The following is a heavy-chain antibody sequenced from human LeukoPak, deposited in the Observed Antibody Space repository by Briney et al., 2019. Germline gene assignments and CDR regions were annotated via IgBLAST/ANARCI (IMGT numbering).Heavy chain of an antibody. CDR3: AKWDLLLWFGESCFDY. V-gene: IGHV3-23*01. D-gene: IGHD3-10*01. CDR2: ISGSGGST. CDR1: GFTFSSYG. Sequence: SGGSLRLSCAASGFTFSSYGMSWVRQAPGKGLEWVSAISGSGGSTYYADSVKSRFTISRDNSKNTLYLQMNSLRAEDTAVYYCAKWDLLLWFGESCFDYWGQGTLVTVSS. J-gene: IGHJ4*02.